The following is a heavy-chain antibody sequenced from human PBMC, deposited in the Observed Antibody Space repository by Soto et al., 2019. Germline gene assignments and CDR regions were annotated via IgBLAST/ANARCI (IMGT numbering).Heavy chain of an antibody. CDR3: AKARHGSGTYSYFDY. J-gene: IGHJ4*02. V-gene: IGHV3-30*18. D-gene: IGHD3-10*01. CDR2: IWYDGSNK. Sequence: QVQLVESGGGVVQPGRSLRLSCAASGFTFSSYAMHWVRQAPGNGLEWVAGIWYDGSNKNYADSVKGRFTISRDNSKNTLYLQMNSLRTEDTAVYYCAKARHGSGTYSYFDYWGQGILVTVSS. CDR1: GFTFSSYA.